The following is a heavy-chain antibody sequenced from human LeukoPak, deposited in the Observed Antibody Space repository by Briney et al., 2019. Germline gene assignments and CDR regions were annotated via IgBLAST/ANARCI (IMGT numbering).Heavy chain of an antibody. Sequence: SQTLSLTCSVSGDSISSGSYYWSRIRQPAGKGLEWIGRIYTSGSTNYNPSLKSRVTISLDTSKDQFSLRLSSVTAADTAVYYCARTSSGVTMIWGQGTLVTVSS. D-gene: IGHD3-22*01. CDR2: IYTSGST. J-gene: IGHJ4*02. V-gene: IGHV4-61*02. CDR3: ARTSSGVTMI. CDR1: GDSISSGSYY.